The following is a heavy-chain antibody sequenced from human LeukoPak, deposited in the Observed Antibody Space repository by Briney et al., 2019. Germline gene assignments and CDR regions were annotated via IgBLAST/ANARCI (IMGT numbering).Heavy chain of an antibody. D-gene: IGHD3-10*01. CDR1: GGSISSSSYY. CDR2: IYYSGST. V-gene: IGHV4-39*01. CDR3: AHRFPSYGSLHFDY. J-gene: IGHJ4*02. Sequence: PSETLSLTCTVSGGSISSSSYYWGWIRQPPGKGLEWIGSIYYSGSTYYNPSLKSRVTISVDTSKNQFSLKLSSVTAADTAVYYCAHRFPSYGSLHFDYWGQGTLVTVSS.